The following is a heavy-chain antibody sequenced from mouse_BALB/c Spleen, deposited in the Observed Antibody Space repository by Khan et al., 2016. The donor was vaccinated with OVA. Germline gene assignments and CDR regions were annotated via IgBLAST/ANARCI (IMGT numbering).Heavy chain of an antibody. CDR1: GYSITSGYY. CDR3: ASKSYGKGAY. J-gene: IGHJ3*01. Sequence: EVQLQESGPGLVKPSQSLSLTCSVTGYSITSGYYWNWIRQFPGNKLECMGYISYDGTNNYYPSLGTRISITRDTSTNHFFLNLTSVTTEDTATFCCASKSYGKGAYWGQGTLVTVAA. D-gene: IGHD2-1*01. V-gene: IGHV3-6*02. CDR2: ISYDGTN.